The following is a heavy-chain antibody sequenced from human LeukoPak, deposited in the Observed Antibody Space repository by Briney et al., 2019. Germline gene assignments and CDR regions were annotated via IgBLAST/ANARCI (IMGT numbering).Heavy chain of an antibody. V-gene: IGHV3-23*01. Sequence: GGSLRLSCEVSGFTFGSYAMSWVRQAPGKGVEWVSSISGSGRGRLYADSVKGRFIISRDNSKNTLYLQLSSLRVEDTAVYFCARDLIRGSSRYFQHWGQGTLVTVSS. J-gene: IGHJ1*01. CDR2: ISGSGRGR. D-gene: IGHD3-22*01. CDR3: ARDLIRGSSRYFQH. CDR1: GFTFGSYA.